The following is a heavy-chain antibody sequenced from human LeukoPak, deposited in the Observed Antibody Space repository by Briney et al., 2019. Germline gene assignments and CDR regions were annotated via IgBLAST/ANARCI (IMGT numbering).Heavy chain of an antibody. Sequence: SETLPLTCTVSGGSISSYYWSWIRQPPGKGLEWIGYIYYIGSTNYNPSLKSRVTISVDRSKNQFSLKLSSVTAADTAVYYCARYDDSSGFYPNDAFDIWGQGTMVTVSS. J-gene: IGHJ3*02. CDR2: IYYIGST. CDR1: GGSISSYY. V-gene: IGHV4-59*01. CDR3: ARYDDSSGFYPNDAFDI. D-gene: IGHD3-22*01.